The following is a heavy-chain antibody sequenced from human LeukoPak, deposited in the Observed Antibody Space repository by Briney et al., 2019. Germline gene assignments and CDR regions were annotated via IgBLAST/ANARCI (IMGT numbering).Heavy chain of an antibody. CDR2: INPSGGST. D-gene: IGHD1-26*01. CDR1: GYTFISYY. Sequence: ASVKVSCKASGYTFISYYMHWVRQAPGQGLEWMGIINPSGGSTSYAQKFQGRVTMTRDTSTSTVYMELSSLRSEDTAVYYCARVVGATLFDYWGQGTLVTVSS. CDR3: ARVVGATLFDY. V-gene: IGHV1-46*01. J-gene: IGHJ4*02.